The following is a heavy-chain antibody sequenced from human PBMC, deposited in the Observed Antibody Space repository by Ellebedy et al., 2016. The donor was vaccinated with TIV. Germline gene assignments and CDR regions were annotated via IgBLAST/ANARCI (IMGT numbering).Heavy chain of an antibody. CDR1: GFTFSSYG. J-gene: IGHJ6*02. Sequence: GESLKISXASSGFTFSSYGMHWVRQAPGKGLEWAAVIWYDGSNKYYADSVKGRFTISRDNSKNTLYLQMNSLRAEDTAVYYCARHYGDYGMDVWGQGTTVTVSS. CDR2: IWYDGSNK. CDR3: ARHYGDYGMDV. V-gene: IGHV3-33*01. D-gene: IGHD4-17*01.